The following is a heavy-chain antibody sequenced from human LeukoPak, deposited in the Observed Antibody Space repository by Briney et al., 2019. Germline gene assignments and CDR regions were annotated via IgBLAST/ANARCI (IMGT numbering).Heavy chain of an antibody. J-gene: IGHJ5*02. CDR1: GGSFSNYA. D-gene: IGHD3-10*01. Sequence: GASVKVSCKASGGSFSNYAINWVRQAPGQGLEWMGRLIPVLGIPTSAQKFQGRITITAGKSTTTAYMELSSLRSEDTAVYYCAREETSGWFDPWVQGTLVIVSS. V-gene: IGHV1-69*04. CDR2: LIPVLGIP. CDR3: AREETSGWFDP.